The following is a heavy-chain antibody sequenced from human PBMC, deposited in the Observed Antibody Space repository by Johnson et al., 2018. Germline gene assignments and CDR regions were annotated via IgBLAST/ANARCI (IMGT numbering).Heavy chain of an antibody. CDR1: GGTFSSYA. J-gene: IGHJ3*02. CDR3: ARGHILDGTGAFDI. V-gene: IGHV1-69*01. CDR2: IIPNFGTA. D-gene: IGHD2-21*01. Sequence: VQLWESGAEVKEPGSSVKVSCKASGGTFSSYAISWVRQAPGQGLEWMGGIIPNFGTANYVQKFPGRLTITADESTSTAYMALGSLRAEDTAVYYCARGHILDGTGAFDIWGQGTMVTVSS.